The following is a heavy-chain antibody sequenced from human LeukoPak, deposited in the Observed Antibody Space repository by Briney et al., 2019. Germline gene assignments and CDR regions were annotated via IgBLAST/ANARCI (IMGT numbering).Heavy chain of an antibody. CDR1: GGSISSYY. J-gene: IGHJ6*02. D-gene: IGHD1-1*01. CDR2: IYYSGST. Sequence: SETLSLTCTVSGGSISSYYWSWIRQPPGKGLEWIGYIYYSGSTNYNPSLKSRVTISVDTSKNQFSLKLSSVTAADTAVYYCARDRIQLGPVYYYGTDVWGQGSTVTVSS. V-gene: IGHV4-59*01. CDR3: ARDRIQLGPVYYYGTDV.